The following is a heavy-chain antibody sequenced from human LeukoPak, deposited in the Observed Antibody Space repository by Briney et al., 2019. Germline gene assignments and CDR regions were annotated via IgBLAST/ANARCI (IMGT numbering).Heavy chain of an antibody. CDR3: ASL. J-gene: IGHJ4*02. Sequence: SETLSLTCAVSGGSLSSCTWRCWVREPRGKGVEWIGEIYHSGSTNYNPSLKSRVTISIDKSKNQLSLQLSSVTAADTAVYYCASLWGQETLVTVSS. CDR2: IYHSGST. V-gene: IGHV4-4*02. CDR1: GGSLSSCTW.